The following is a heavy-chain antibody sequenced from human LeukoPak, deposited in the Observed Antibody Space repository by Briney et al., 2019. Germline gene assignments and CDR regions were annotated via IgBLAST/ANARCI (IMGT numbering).Heavy chain of an antibody. V-gene: IGHV3-23*01. J-gene: IGHJ4*02. CDR1: GFTFSSYV. CDR3: ERIKSGY. CDR2: ISGSGGST. Sequence: GGSLRLSCAASGFTFSSYVMSWVRQAPGKGLEWVSAISGSGGSTYYADSVKGRFTISRDNAKNSLYLQMNSLRAEDTAVYYCERIKSGYWGQGTLVTVSS.